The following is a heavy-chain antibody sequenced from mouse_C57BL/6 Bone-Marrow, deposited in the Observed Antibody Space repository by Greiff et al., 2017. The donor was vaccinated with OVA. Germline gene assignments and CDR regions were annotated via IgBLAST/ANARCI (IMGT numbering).Heavy chain of an antibody. CDR3: ARGVSVYLGPFYAMDY. CDR1: GYTFTGYW. D-gene: IGHD3-1*01. CDR2: ILPGSGST. V-gene: IGHV1-9*01. Sequence: QVQLKQSGAELMKPGASVKLSCKATGYTFTGYWIEWVKQRPGHGLEWIGEILPGSGSTNYNEKFKGKATFTADTSSNTAYMQLSSLTTEDSAIYYCARGVSVYLGPFYAMDYWGQGTSVTVSS. J-gene: IGHJ4*01.